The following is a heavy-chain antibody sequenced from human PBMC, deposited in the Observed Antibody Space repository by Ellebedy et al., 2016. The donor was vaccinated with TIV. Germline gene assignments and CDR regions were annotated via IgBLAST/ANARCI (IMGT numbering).Heavy chain of an antibody. CDR2: IYSGGST. CDR1: GFTVSSNY. Sequence: GGSLRLXXAASGFTVSSNYMSWVRQAPGKGLEWVSVIYSGGSTYYADSVKGRFTISRDNSKNTLYLQMNSLRAEDTAVYYCARTSGHPRNFDYWGQGTLVTVSS. D-gene: IGHD6-19*01. J-gene: IGHJ4*02. CDR3: ARTSGHPRNFDY. V-gene: IGHV3-66*01.